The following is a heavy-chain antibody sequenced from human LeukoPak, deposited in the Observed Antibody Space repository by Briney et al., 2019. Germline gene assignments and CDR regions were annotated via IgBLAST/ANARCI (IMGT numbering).Heavy chain of an antibody. Sequence: GGSLRLSCAASGFTFSSYAMSWVRQAPGRGLEWVSAISGSGVSTYYADSVKGRFTISRDNAKNSLYLQMNSLRAEDTAVYYCARNEFPTGRCDPWGQGTLVTVSS. CDR1: GFTFSSYA. CDR3: ARNEFPTGRCDP. V-gene: IGHV3-23*01. D-gene: IGHD1-1*01. CDR2: ISGSGVST. J-gene: IGHJ5*02.